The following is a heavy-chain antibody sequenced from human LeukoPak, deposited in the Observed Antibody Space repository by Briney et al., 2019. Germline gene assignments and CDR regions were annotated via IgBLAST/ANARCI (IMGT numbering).Heavy chain of an antibody. D-gene: IGHD6-19*01. CDR1: GYTFNAYY. V-gene: IGHV1-2*02. Sequence: ASVKVSCKASGYTFNAYYIHWVRQAPGQGLEWMGWINPNTGGTNYAQTFQGRVTMTRDTSINTAYMEVGRLRSDDTAVYYCARWRSGAVAGADSWGQGTLVIVSS. CDR3: ARWRSGAVAGADS. J-gene: IGHJ4*02. CDR2: INPNTGGT.